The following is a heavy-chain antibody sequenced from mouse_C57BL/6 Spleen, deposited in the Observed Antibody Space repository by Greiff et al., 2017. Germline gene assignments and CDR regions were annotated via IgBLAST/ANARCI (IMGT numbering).Heavy chain of an antibody. D-gene: IGHD1-1*02. CDR3: ARDARGGNYFDY. V-gene: IGHV7-1*01. J-gene: IGHJ2*01. CDR2: SRNKANDYTT. CDR1: GFTFSDFY. Sequence: EVNLVESGGGLVQSGRSLRLSCATSGFTFSDFYMEWVRQAPGKGLEWIAASRNKANDYTTEYSASVKGRFIVSRDTSQSILYLQMNALRAEDTAIYYCARDARGGNYFDYWGQGTTLTVSS.